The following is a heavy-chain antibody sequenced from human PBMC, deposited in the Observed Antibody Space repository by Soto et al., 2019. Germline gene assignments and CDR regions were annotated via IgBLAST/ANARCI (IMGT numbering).Heavy chain of an antibody. CDR1: GDSFTSYA. CDR3: AIHLLAVGGMSGA. Sequence: QVQLVQSGAEVKKPWSSVKVSCKTSGDSFTSYAVNWVRQAPGQGLEWVGGIIPLFGTTNYAQKFQGRVTVTADASTDTVYMDLSSWRSEATAIYYWAIHLLAVGGMSGAWGQGTLVTVSS. D-gene: IGHD6-19*01. V-gene: IGHV1-69*01. J-gene: IGHJ5*02. CDR2: IIPLFGTT.